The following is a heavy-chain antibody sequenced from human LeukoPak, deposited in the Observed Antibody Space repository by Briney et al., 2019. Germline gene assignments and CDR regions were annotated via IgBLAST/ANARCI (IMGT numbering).Heavy chain of an antibody. D-gene: IGHD6-13*01. Sequence: GCWVKVSCKASGGTFSSYAISWVRQAPGQGLEWMGRIIPILGIANYAQKFQGRVTMTADKSTSTAYMELSSLRSEDTAVYYCARAFLIAAAGYYFDYWGQGTLVTVSS. CDR3: ARAFLIAAAGYYFDY. V-gene: IGHV1-69*04. CDR2: IIPILGIA. J-gene: IGHJ4*02. CDR1: GGTFSSYA.